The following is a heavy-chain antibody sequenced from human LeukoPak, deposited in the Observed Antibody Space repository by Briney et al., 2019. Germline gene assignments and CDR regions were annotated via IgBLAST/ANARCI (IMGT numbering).Heavy chain of an antibody. CDR1: GGSINTYY. CDR2: IYYSGTT. J-gene: IGHJ4*02. D-gene: IGHD2-2*01. CDR3: ARRGRSSTDPFEY. Sequence: SETLSLTCTLSGGSINTYYWSWIRQPPGKGLEWIGYIYYSGTTKYSTSLKSRVTLSLDTPKNQIFLRLTSVTAADTAVYYCARRGRSSTDPFEYWGQGTLVTVSS. V-gene: IGHV4-59*08.